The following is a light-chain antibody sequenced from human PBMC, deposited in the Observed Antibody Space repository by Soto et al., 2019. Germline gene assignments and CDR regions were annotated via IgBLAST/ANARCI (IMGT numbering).Light chain of an antibody. J-gene: IGKJ5*01. V-gene: IGKV3-15*01. CDR2: GAS. CDR1: QCVNSN. Sequence: EIVMTQSPATLSVSPGESATLFCRASQCVNSNLAWYQHIPGQAPRLLIYGASTRATANPARFSGSRFGKDFTLTISSLQSDDFAVYYCKQYNSWSLITFAQGTRLEIK. CDR3: KQYNSWSLIT.